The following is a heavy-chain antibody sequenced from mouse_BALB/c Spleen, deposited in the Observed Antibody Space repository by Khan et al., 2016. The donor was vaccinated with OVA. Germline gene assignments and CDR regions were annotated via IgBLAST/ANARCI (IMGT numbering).Heavy chain of an antibody. CDR3: AREGNYYFDY. CDR1: GYSFTGYN. J-gene: IGHJ2*01. Sequence: VQLKQSGPELEKPGASVKISCKASGYSFTGYNMNWVKQSNGKSLEWIGNIDPSFGDTSYNQRFKGKATLTVDKSSSTAYRQLKSLTSEDSAIYYCAREGNYYFDYWGQGTTLTGSS. V-gene: IGHV1-39*01. CDR2: IDPSFGDT.